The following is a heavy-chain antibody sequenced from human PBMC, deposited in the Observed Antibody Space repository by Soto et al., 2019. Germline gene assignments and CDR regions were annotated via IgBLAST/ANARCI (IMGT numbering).Heavy chain of an antibody. D-gene: IGHD2-2*01. Sequence: PGGYLRLSSAASGFTFSSYSMNWVRQAPGKGLEWVSSISSSSSYIYYADSVKGRFTISRDNAKNSLYLQMNSLRAEDTAVYYCERDKAHSSGVLTSCSSPIDLRGQGTLV. CDR1: GFTFSSYS. V-gene: IGHV3-21*01. CDR3: ERDKAHSSGVLTSCSSPIDL. CDR2: ISSSSSYI. J-gene: IGHJ5*02.